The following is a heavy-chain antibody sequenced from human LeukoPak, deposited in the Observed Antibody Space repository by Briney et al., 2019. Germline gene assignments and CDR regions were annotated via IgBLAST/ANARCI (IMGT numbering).Heavy chain of an antibody. CDR3: ASPGYSSGWEFDY. Sequence: ASVKVSCKASGGTFSSYAISWVRQAPGQGLEWMGGIISIFGTANYAQKFQGRVTITADESTSTAYMELSSLRSEDTAVYYCASPGYSSGWEFDYWGQGTLVTVSS. J-gene: IGHJ4*02. V-gene: IGHV1-69*13. CDR2: IISIFGTA. D-gene: IGHD6-19*01. CDR1: GGTFSSYA.